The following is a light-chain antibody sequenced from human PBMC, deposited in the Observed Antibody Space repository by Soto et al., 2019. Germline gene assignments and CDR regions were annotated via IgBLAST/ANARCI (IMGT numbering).Light chain of an antibody. CDR1: QTISSW. Sequence: DIQMTQSPSTLSGSVGDRVTITFRASQTISSWLAWYQQKPGKAPKLLIYKASTLKSGVPSRFSGSGSGTEFTLTISSLQPDDFATYYCQQASSFPLTFGGGTKVDIK. V-gene: IGKV1-5*03. CDR3: QQASSFPLT. J-gene: IGKJ4*01. CDR2: KAS.